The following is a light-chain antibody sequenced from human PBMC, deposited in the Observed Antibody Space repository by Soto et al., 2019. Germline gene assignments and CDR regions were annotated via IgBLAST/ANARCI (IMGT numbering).Light chain of an antibody. CDR2: GAS. V-gene: IGKV3-20*01. J-gene: IGKJ1*01. CDR3: EQYGSSPRT. Sequence: EVVLTQSPGTLSLSPGERATLSCRASQRVRGSYLAWYQQSPGQAPRLLIQGASSRATGIPDRFTGSGSGTDFTHAINRGEPGDSAVYYCEQYGSSPRTFGQGTKVDIK. CDR1: QRVRGSY.